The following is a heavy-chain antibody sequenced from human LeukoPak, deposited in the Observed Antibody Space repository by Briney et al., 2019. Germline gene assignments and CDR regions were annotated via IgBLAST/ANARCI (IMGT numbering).Heavy chain of an antibody. J-gene: IGHJ4*02. CDR3: VRRVATSTFDY. V-gene: IGHV3-64D*06. CDR2: ISSNGGST. CDR1: GFTFSSYA. Sequence: TGGSLRLSCSASGFTFSSYAMHWVRQAPEKGLKYVSAISSNGGSTYYAESVKGRFTISRDNSKNTLYLQMSSLRAEDTAVYYCVRRVATSTFDYWGQGTLVTVSS. D-gene: IGHD5-12*01.